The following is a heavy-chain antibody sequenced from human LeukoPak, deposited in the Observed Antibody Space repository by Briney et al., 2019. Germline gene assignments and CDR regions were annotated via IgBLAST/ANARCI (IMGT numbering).Heavy chain of an antibody. Sequence: GASVKVSCKASGYTFTSYDINWVRQATGQGLEWMGWMNPNSGNTGYAQKFQGRVTMTRNTPISTAYMELSSLRSEDTAVYYCALDCTNGVCYNYWGQGTLVTVSS. D-gene: IGHD2-8*01. J-gene: IGHJ4*02. CDR1: GYTFTSYD. CDR3: ALDCTNGVCYNY. V-gene: IGHV1-8*01. CDR2: MNPNSGNT.